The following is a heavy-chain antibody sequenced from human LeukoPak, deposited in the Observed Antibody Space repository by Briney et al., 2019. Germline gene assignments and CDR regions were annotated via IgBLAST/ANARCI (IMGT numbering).Heavy chain of an antibody. CDR2: INHSGST. V-gene: IGHV4-34*01. J-gene: IGHJ4*02. CDR1: GGSFSGYY. CDR3: ARSPRGYSYGDIDY. D-gene: IGHD5-18*01. Sequence: SETLSLTSAVYGGSFSGYYWSWIRQPPGKGLEWIGEINHSGSTNYNPSLKSRVTISVDTSKNQFSLKLSSVTAADTAVYYCARSPRGYSYGDIDYWGQGTLVTVSS.